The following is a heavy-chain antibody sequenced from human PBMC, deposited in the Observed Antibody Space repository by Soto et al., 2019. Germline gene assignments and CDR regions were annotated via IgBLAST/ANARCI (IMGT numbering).Heavy chain of an antibody. V-gene: IGHV4-31*03. J-gene: IGHJ4*02. D-gene: IGHD7-27*01. CDR2: IYYSGST. CDR3: ARGWGRIFDY. Sequence: SETLSLTCTVSGGSISSGGYYWSWIRQHPGKGLEWIGYIYYSGSTYYNPSLKSRVTLSVDKSKNQFSLKLSSVTAADTAVYYCARGWGRIFDYWGQGTLVTVSS. CDR1: GGSISSGGYY.